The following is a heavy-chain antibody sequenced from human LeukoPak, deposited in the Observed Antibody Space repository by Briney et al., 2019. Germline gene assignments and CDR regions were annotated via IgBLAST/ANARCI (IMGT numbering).Heavy chain of an antibody. D-gene: IGHD2/OR15-2a*01. CDR2: ISGSGGTT. Sequence: HSGGSLRLSCAASGSIFSSFGMSWVRQAPGKGPEWVSGISGSGGTTYYADSVKGRFTISRDNSKNTLYLQMNRLRGEDTAVYNCAKDYGAVSDYLLHDYWGQGTLVTVSS. J-gene: IGHJ4*02. CDR1: GSIFSSFG. CDR3: AKDYGAVSDYLLHDY. V-gene: IGHV3-23*01.